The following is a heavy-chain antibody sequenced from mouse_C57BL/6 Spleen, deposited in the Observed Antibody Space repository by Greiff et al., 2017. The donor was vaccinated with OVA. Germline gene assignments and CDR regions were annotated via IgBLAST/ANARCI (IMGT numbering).Heavy chain of an antibody. V-gene: IGHV5-16*01. CDR1: GFTFSDYY. CDR3: ARAQFLYYYGSSYWYFDV. Sequence: DVMLVESEGGLVQPGSSMKLSCTASGFTFSDYYMAWVRQVPEKGLEWVANINYDGSSTYYLDSLKSRFIISRDNAKNILYLQMSSLKSEDTATYYCARAQFLYYYGSSYWYFDVWGTGTTVTVSS. D-gene: IGHD1-1*01. J-gene: IGHJ1*03. CDR2: INYDGSST.